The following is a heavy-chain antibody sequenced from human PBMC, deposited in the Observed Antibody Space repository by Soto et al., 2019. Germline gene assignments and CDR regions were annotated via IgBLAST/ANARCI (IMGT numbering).Heavy chain of an antibody. D-gene: IGHD6-19*01. CDR1: GFTFSGYS. V-gene: IGHV3-23*01. J-gene: IGHJ4*02. Sequence: GGSMILSCAASGFTFSGYSMILVRPAPGKGLEWVSAISGSGGSTYYADSVKGRFTISRDNSKNTLYLQMNSLRAEDTAVYYCAKLTLPQWLTHTWDYWGQGTLVTVSS. CDR2: ISGSGGST. CDR3: AKLTLPQWLTHTWDY.